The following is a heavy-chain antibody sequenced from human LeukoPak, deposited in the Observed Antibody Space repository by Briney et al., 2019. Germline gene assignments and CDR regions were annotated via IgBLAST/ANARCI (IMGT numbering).Heavy chain of an antibody. V-gene: IGHV4-34*01. CDR2: INQSGST. CDR3: ARGRSYGSGRYWFDP. J-gene: IGHJ5*02. D-gene: IGHD3-10*01. Sequence: SETLSLTCAVYGGSFSGYYWSWIRQPPGKGLEWAGEINQSGSTNYNPSLKSRVTVSVDTSKNQFSLKLTSVTAADTAVYYCARGRSYGSGRYWFDPWGQGTLVTVS. CDR1: GGSFSGYY.